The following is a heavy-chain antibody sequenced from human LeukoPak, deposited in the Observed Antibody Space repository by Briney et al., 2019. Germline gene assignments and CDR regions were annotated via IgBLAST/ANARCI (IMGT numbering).Heavy chain of an antibody. V-gene: IGHV3-30*18. CDR1: GFTFSSYG. CDR3: AKNSEKGSGSYADWFDP. Sequence: PGRSLRLSCAASGFTFSSYGMHWVRQAPGKGLEWVAVISYDGSNKYYADSVKGRFTISRDNSKNTLYLQMNSLRAEDTAVYYCAKNSEKGSGSYADWFDPWGQGTLVTVSS. J-gene: IGHJ5*02. CDR2: ISYDGSNK. D-gene: IGHD3-10*01.